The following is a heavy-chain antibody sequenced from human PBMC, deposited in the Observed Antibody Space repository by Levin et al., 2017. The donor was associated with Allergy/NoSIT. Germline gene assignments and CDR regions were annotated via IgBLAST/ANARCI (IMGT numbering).Heavy chain of an antibody. CDR3: ARRDTAMADAFDI. J-gene: IGHJ3*02. CDR2: ISSSSSYT. V-gene: IGHV3-11*03. Sequence: GESLKISCAASGFTFSDYYMSWIRQAPGKGLEWVSYISSSSSYTNYADSVKGRFTISRDNAKNSLYLQMNSLRAEDTAVYYCARRDTAMADAFDIWGQGTMVTVSS. D-gene: IGHD5-18*01. CDR1: GFTFSDYY.